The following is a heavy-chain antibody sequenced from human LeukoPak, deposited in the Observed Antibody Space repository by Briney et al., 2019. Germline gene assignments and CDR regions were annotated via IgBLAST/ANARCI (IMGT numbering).Heavy chain of an antibody. V-gene: IGHV3-66*01. CDR2: IYSGGST. J-gene: IGHJ6*02. CDR1: GFTVSSNY. CDR3: ASDGDLAAAGPYYYYYGMDV. D-gene: IGHD6-13*01. Sequence: PGGSLRLSCAASGFTVSSNYMSWVRQAPGKGLEWVSVIYSGGSTYYADSVKGRFTISRDNSKNTLYLQMNSLRAEDTAVYYCASDGDLAAAGPYYYYYGMDVWGQGTTVTVSS.